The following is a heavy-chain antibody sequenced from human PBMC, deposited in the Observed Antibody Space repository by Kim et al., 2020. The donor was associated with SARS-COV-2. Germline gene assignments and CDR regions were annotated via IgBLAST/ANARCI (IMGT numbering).Heavy chain of an antibody. Sequence: SETLSLTCAVYGGSFSGYYWSWIRQPPGKGLEWIGEINHSGSTNYNPSLKSRVTISVDTSKNQFSLKLSSVTAADTAVYYCARRIAVAGRRLPYDYWGQGTLVTVSS. J-gene: IGHJ4*02. CDR3: ARRIAVAGRRLPYDY. V-gene: IGHV4-34*01. D-gene: IGHD6-19*01. CDR1: GGSFSGYY. CDR2: INHSGST.